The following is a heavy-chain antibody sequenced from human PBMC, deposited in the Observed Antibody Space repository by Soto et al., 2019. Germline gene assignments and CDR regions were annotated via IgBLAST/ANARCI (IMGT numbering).Heavy chain of an antibody. V-gene: IGHV4-34*01. CDR1: GGSFSGYY. CDR3: ARGVSNYDFWSGYSHYYYYMDV. CDR2: INHSGST. J-gene: IGHJ6*03. Sequence: SETLSLTCAVYGGSFSGYYWSWIRQPPGKGLEWIGEINHSGSTNYNPSLKSRVTISVDTSKSQFSLKLSSVTAADTAIYYCARGVSNYDFWSGYSHYYYYMDVWGKGTTVT. D-gene: IGHD3-3*01.